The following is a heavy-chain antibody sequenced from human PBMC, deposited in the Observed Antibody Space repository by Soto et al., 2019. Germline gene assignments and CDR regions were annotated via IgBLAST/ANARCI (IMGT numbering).Heavy chain of an antibody. CDR3: TRSTPSAMGDAFDV. V-gene: IGHV3-66*01. CDR1: GFTVSRNY. D-gene: IGHD6-25*01. CDR2: IYGSGRT. Sequence: EVQLVESGGGLVRPGGSLRLSCAASGFTVSRNYMSWVRHAPGRGLEWVSIIYGSGRTDDADFVKGRITISRDNSKNTVFLQMNSLRVEDTAVYYCTRSTPSAMGDAFDVWCQGTMFTVSS. J-gene: IGHJ3*01.